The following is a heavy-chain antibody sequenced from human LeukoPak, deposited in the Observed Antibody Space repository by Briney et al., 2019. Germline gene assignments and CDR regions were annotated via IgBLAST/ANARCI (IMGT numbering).Heavy chain of an antibody. CDR3: AREPRNYGMDA. J-gene: IGHJ6*04. V-gene: IGHV1-3*01. CDR1: GYTFTSYA. Sequence: ASVKVSCKASGYTFTSYAMHWVRQAPGQRLEWMGWINAGNGNTKYPQKFQGRVTITRDTSASTAYMELSSLRSEDTAVYYCAREPRNYGMDAWGKGTTVTVSS. CDR2: INAGNGNT.